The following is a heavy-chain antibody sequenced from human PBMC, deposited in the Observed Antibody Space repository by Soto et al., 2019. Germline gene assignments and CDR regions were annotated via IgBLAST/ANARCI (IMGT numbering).Heavy chain of an antibody. Sequence: PGESLKISCKGSGYNFTSYWIGWVRQMPGKGLEWMGIIYPGDSDTRYSPSFQGQVTISADKSISTAYLQWSSLKASDTATYYCARHSRATGTTTPYAMDVWGQGTTVTVSS. CDR3: ARHSRATGTTTPYAMDV. CDR1: GYNFTSYW. J-gene: IGHJ6*02. D-gene: IGHD1-1*01. CDR2: IYPGDSDT. V-gene: IGHV5-51*01.